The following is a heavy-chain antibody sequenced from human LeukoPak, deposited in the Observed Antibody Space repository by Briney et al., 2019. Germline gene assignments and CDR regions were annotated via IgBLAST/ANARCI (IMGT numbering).Heavy chain of an antibody. CDR3: ARGYSSGWYAN. Sequence: SETLSLTCTVSGGSITSYYWSWIRQPPGKGLEWIGYISYSGSTNYNPSPKSRVTIPVAKSKNEFSLKLSSVTAADTAVYYWARGYSSGWYANWGRGTLVTVSS. V-gene: IGHV4-59*01. D-gene: IGHD6-19*01. CDR1: GGSITSYY. J-gene: IGHJ4*02. CDR2: ISYSGST.